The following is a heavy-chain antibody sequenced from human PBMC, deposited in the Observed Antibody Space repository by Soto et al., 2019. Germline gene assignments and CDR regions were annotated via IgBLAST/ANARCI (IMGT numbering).Heavy chain of an antibody. D-gene: IGHD4-4*01. CDR3: ATTYSMDV. CDR2: ISGSGGST. CDR1: GFTFSIYA. J-gene: IGHJ6*02. Sequence: GGSLRLSCAASGFTFSIYAMTCVRQAPGKGLEWVSAISGSGGSTYYADSVKGPFTIFRDNSKNTLYLQMSSLRPEDTAVYHSATTYSMDVWGPGTKMAVYS. V-gene: IGHV3-23*01.